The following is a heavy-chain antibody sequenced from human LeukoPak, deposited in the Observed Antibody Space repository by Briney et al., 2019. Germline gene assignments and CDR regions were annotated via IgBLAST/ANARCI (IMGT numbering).Heavy chain of an antibody. CDR3: ASAIVVVVAATGRYYGMDV. V-gene: IGHV1-69*04. D-gene: IGHD2-15*01. J-gene: IGHJ6*02. Sequence: ASVKVSCTASGGTFSSYAISWVRQAPGQGLEWMGRIIPILGIANYAQKFQGRVTITADKSTSTAYMELSSLRSEDTAVYYCASAIVVVVAATGRYYGMDVWGQGTTVTVSS. CDR2: IIPILGIA. CDR1: GGTFSSYA.